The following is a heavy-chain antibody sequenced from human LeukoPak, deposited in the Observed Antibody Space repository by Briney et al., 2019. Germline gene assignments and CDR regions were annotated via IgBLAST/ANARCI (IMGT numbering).Heavy chain of an antibody. CDR1: GFTFSSYG. J-gene: IGHJ4*02. CDR2: IRYDGSNK. Sequence: GGSLRLSCAASGFTFSSYGMHWVRQAPGKGLEWVAFIRYDGSNKFYADSVKGRFTISRDNSKNTLYLQMNSLRAEDTVVYYCAKDLDYYGSGSYTFDYWGQGTLVTISS. V-gene: IGHV3-30*02. D-gene: IGHD3-10*01. CDR3: AKDLDYYGSGSYTFDY.